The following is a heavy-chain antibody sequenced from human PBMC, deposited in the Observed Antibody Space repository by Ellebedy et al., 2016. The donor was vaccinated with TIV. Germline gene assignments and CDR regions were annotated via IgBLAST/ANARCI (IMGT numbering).Heavy chain of an antibody. CDR2: ISGSANYS. D-gene: IGHD3-16*02. V-gene: IGHV3-23*01. CDR3: AKGKIPVRYFDY. J-gene: IGHJ4*02. CDR1: GFTFSSYV. Sequence: GGSLRLXXAASGFTFSSYVMRWVRQAPGKGLEWVSTISGSANYSFYADSVKGRFNISRDQSKNTVFLQMNSLRAEDTAIYYCAKGKIPVRYFDYWGQGSLVTVSS.